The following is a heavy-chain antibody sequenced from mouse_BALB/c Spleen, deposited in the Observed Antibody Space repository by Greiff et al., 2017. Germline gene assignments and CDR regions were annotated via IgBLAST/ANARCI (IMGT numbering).Heavy chain of an antibody. J-gene: IGHJ2*01. V-gene: IGHV14-3*02. CDR1: GFNIKDTY. D-gene: IGHD1-1*01. Sequence: EVQLQQSGAELVKPGASVKLSCTASGFNIKDTYMHWVKQRPEQGLEWIGRIDPANGNTKYDPKFQGKATITADTSSNTAYLQLSSLTSEDTAVYYCARGEYYGSVDYWGQGTTLTVSS. CDR3: ARGEYYGSVDY. CDR2: IDPANGNT.